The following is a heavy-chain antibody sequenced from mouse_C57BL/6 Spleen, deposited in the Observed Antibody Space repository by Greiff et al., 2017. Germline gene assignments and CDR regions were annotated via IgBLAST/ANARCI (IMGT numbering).Heavy chain of an antibody. D-gene: IGHD1-1*01. CDR3: ARAYYYGSSYFDY. V-gene: IGHV5-17*01. CDR2: ISSGSSTI. J-gene: IGHJ2*01. CDR1: GFTFSDYG. Sequence: EVMLVESGGGLVKPGGSLKLSCAASGFTFSDYGMHWVRQAPEKGLEWVAYISSGSSTIYYADTVKGRFTISRDNAKNTLFLQMTSRRSEDTAMYYCARAYYYGSSYFDYWGQGTTLTVSS.